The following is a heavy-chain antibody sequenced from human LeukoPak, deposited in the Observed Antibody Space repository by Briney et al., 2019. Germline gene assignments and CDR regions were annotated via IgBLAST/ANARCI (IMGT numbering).Heavy chain of an antibody. D-gene: IGHD6-19*01. J-gene: IGHJ4*02. CDR1: GYTFTGYY. Sequence: ASVKVSCKASGYTFTGYYMHWVRQAPGQGLEWMGWINPNSGGTNYAQKFQGRVTMTRDTSISTAYMELSRLRSDDTAVYYCARDQRASSGPTDYWGQGTLVTVSS. V-gene: IGHV1-2*02. CDR3: ARDQRASSGPTDY. CDR2: INPNSGGT.